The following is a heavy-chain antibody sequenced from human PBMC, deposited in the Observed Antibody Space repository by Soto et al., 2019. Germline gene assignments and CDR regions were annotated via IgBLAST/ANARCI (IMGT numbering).Heavy chain of an antibody. Sequence: SETLSLTCAVYGGSFIGYYWTWILQPPGTGLEWIGEINHSGSTNYNPSLKSRVTISVDTSKNQFSLKLTSVTAADTAVYYCARDKITGLFAYWGQGTLVTVSS. CDR3: ARDKITGLFAY. CDR2: INHSGST. V-gene: IGHV4-34*01. J-gene: IGHJ4*02. CDR1: GGSFIGYY. D-gene: IGHD2-8*02.